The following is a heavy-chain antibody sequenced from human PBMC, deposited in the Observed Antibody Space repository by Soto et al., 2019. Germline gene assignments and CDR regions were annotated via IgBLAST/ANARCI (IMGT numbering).Heavy chain of an antibody. J-gene: IGHJ3*02. CDR2: IWFDGTKK. CDR3: ARHYGSGSLDI. Sequence: QVQLVESGGGVVQPGRSLRLSCAASGFTFTTYGIHWVRQAPGTGLEWVALIWFDGTKKNYADSVKGRFTISRDNSKNTLYPQMNSLRAEDTAVYYCARHYGSGSLDIWGQGTMVTVSS. D-gene: IGHD3-10*01. V-gene: IGHV3-33*01. CDR1: GFTFTTYG.